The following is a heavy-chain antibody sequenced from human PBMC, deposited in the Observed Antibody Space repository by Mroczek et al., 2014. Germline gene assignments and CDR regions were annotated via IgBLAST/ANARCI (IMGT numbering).Heavy chain of an antibody. V-gene: IGHV4-59*01. CDR1: GGSISSYY. D-gene: IGHD2-15*01. J-gene: IGHJ5*02. CDR2: IYYSGST. CDR3: ARLGYCSGGSCAAPENWFDP. Sequence: QVQLQESGPGLVKPPETLSLTCTVSGGSISSYYWSWIRQPPGKGLEWIGYIYYSGSTNYNPSLKSRVTISVDTSKNQFSLKLSSVTAADTAVYYCARLGYCSGGSCAAPENWFDPWGQGTLVTVSS.